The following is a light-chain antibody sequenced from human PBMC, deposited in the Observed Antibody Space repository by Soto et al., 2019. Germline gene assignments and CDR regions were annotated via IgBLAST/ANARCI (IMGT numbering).Light chain of an antibody. Sequence: EIVLTQSRVTLSLPPGERATLSCRASQSVRTYLAWYQVKPGQAPRLLIYDASSRASGVPARFSGSGSGTDFTLTISSLEPEDFALYYCQQRNSWPPITFGQGTRLEIK. CDR3: QQRNSWPPIT. CDR1: QSVRTY. CDR2: DAS. V-gene: IGKV3-11*01. J-gene: IGKJ5*01.